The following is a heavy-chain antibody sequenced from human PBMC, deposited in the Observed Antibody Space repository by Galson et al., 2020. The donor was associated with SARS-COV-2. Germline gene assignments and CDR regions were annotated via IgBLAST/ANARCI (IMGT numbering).Heavy chain of an antibody. CDR3: ARASGYTYGYGYLQN. J-gene: IGHJ1*01. CDR1: GYTFATYG. V-gene: IGHV1-18*01. Sequence: ASVKVSCKTSGYTFATYGINWVRQAPGQGLQWMGWINTYNGKTNYAQKLEDRAAMTTDTSTSTVYMELRSLRSDDTAVYYCARASGYTYGYGYLQNWGQGTLVIVSS. CDR2: INTYNGKT. D-gene: IGHD5-18*01.